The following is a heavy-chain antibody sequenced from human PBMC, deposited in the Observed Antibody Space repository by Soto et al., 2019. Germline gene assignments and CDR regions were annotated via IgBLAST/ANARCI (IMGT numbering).Heavy chain of an antibody. Sequence: GGSLRLSCAASGFTFSSYSMNWVRQAPGKGLEWVSSISSSSYIYYADSVKGRFTISRDNAKNSLYLQMNSLRAEDTAVYYCARVGVAAYYYYYYYMDVWGKGTTVTVSS. V-gene: IGHV3-21*01. J-gene: IGHJ6*03. CDR1: GFTFSSYS. D-gene: IGHD6-19*01. CDR2: ISSSSYI. CDR3: ARVGVAAYYYYYYYMDV.